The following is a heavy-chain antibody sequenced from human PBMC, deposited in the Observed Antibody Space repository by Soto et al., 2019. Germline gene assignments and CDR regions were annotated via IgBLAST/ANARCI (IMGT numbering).Heavy chain of an antibody. J-gene: IGHJ5*02. CDR2: IYPSDSQT. V-gene: IGHV5-51*01. CDR1: GYSFSNWW. D-gene: IGHD4-17*01. Sequence: LKISCKGSGYSFSNWWIAWVRQMPGKGLEYMGIIYPSDSQTRYSPSFQGQVTISADKSISTAYLQWSSLKASDTAIYYCARHGFYGDYSSNYFDPWGQVTLVPV. CDR3: ARHGFYGDYSSNYFDP.